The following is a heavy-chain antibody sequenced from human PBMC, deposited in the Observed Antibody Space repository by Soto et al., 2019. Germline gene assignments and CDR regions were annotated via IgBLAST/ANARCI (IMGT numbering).Heavy chain of an antibody. CDR3: AKGGPRGYSYDLWNHYYYYGMDV. V-gene: IGHV3-43*01. Sequence: GGSLRLSCAASGFTFDDYTMHWVRQAPGKGLEWVSLISWDGGSTYYADSVKGRFTISRDNSKNSLYLQMNSLRTEDTALYYCAKGGPRGYSYDLWNHYYYYGMDVWGQGTTVTVSS. D-gene: IGHD5-18*01. CDR2: ISWDGGST. CDR1: GFTFDDYT. J-gene: IGHJ6*02.